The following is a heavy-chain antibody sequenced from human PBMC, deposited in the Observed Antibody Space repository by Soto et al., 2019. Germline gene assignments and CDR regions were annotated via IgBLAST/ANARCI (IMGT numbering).Heavy chain of an antibody. Sequence: QVQLQESGPGLVKPSQTPSLTCTVSGGSISSGGYYWSWIRQHPGKGLEWIGYIYYSGSTYYNPSLKSRVTISVDTSKNQFSLKLSSVTAADTAVYYCARARYYEVGWGYFDYWGQGTLVTVSA. CDR1: GGSISSGGYY. V-gene: IGHV4-31*03. CDR2: IYYSGST. J-gene: IGHJ4*02. CDR3: ARARYYEVGWGYFDY. D-gene: IGHD3-22*01.